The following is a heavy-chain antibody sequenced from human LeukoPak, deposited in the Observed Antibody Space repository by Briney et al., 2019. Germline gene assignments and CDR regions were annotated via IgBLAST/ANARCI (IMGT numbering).Heavy chain of an antibody. J-gene: IGHJ3*01. Sequence: SVKVSCKASGYTFTGYYIHWVRQAPGQGLEWMGWIIPSVGVANYARKFQGRVTITADKSTSTVYMELSSLRSEDTAVYYCARDGRYFYDGNTYDAFDFWGQGTMVTVSS. D-gene: IGHD3-22*01. CDR3: ARDGRYFYDGNTYDAFDF. CDR2: IIPSVGVA. V-gene: IGHV1-69*10. CDR1: GYTFTGYY.